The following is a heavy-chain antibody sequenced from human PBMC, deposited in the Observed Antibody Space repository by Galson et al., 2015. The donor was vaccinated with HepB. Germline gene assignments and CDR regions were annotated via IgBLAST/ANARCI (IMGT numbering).Heavy chain of an antibody. CDR2: INWNGGST. CDR1: GFTFDDYG. V-gene: IGHV3-20*04. D-gene: IGHD3-16*01. Sequence: SLRLSCAASGFTFDDYGMSWVRQAPGKGLEWVSGINWNGGSTGYADSVKGRFTISRDNAKNSLYLQMNSLRAEDTALYYCARVSYDYVWGAPGDVWGQGTTVTVSS. CDR3: ARVSYDYVWGAPGDV. J-gene: IGHJ6*02.